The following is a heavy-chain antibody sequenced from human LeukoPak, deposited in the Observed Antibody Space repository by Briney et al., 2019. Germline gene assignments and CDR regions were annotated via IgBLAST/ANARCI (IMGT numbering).Heavy chain of an antibody. V-gene: IGHV3-30*02. CDR3: AKPYDYGDYAYLDY. Sequence: GGSLRLSCAASGFTFSSYGMHWVRQAPGKGLEWVAFIRYDGSNKYYADSVKGRFTISRDNSKNTLYLQMNSLRAEDTAVYYCAKPYDYGDYAYLDYWGQGTLVTVPS. D-gene: IGHD4-17*01. CDR2: IRYDGSNK. CDR1: GFTFSSYG. J-gene: IGHJ4*02.